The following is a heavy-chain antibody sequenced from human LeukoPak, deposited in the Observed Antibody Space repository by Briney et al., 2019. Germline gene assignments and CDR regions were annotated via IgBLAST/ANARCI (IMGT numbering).Heavy chain of an antibody. CDR3: ARRKFSAYYDYVWGSYRPEEDAFDI. D-gene: IGHD3-16*02. CDR1: GGSISSSSYY. CDR2: IYYSGST. V-gene: IGHV4-39*01. J-gene: IGHJ3*02. Sequence: SETLSLTCTVSGGSISSSSYYWGWIRQPPGKGLEWIGSIYYSGSTYYNPSLKSRVTISVDTSKNQFSLKLSSVTAADTAVYYCARRKFSAYYDYVWGSYRPEEDAFDIWGQGTMVTVSS.